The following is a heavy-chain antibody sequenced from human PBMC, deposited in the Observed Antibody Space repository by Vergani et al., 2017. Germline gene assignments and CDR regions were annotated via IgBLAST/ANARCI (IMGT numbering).Heavy chain of an antibody. CDR1: GFTFSSYS. J-gene: IGHJ4*02. Sequence: EVQLVESGGGLVQPGGSLRLSCAAPGFTFSSYSMNWVRQAPGKGLEWVSYISSSSSTIYYADSVKGRFTISRDNAKNSLYLQMNSLRAEDTAVYYCARMPTYSSSWYGFDYWGQGTLVTVSS. CDR2: ISSSSSTI. CDR3: ARMPTYSSSWYGFDY. D-gene: IGHD6-13*01. V-gene: IGHV3-48*04.